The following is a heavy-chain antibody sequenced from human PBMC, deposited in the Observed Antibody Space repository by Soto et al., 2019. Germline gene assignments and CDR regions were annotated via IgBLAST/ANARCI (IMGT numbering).Heavy chain of an antibody. J-gene: IGHJ5*02. D-gene: IGHD6-13*01. CDR2: IYYSGST. V-gene: IGHV4-30-4*01. CDR1: GGSISSGDYY. Sequence: SETLSLTCTVSGGSISSGDYYWSWIRQPPGKGLEWIGYIYYSGSTYYNPSLKSRVTISVDTSKNQFSLKLSSVTAADTAVYYCARDHVAAAGNWFDPWGQGTLVTVSS. CDR3: ARDHVAAAGNWFDP.